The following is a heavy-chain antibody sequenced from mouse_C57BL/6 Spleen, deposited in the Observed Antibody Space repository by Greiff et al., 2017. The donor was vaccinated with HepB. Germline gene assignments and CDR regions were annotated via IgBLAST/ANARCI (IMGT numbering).Heavy chain of an antibody. CDR2: INPSSGYT. D-gene: IGHD1-1*01. J-gene: IGHJ4*01. CDR3: AREYGSSYVGGLYAMDY. CDR1: GYTFTSYW. V-gene: IGHV1-7*01. Sequence: VQLQQSGAELAKPGASVKLSCKASGYTFTSYWMHWVKQRPGQGLEWIGYINPSSGYTKYNQKFKDKATLTADKSSSTAYMQLSSLTYEDSAVYYCAREYGSSYVGGLYAMDYWGQGTSVTVSS.